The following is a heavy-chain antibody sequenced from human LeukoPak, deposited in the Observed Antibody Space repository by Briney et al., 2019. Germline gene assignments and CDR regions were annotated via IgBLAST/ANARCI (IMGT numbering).Heavy chain of an antibody. CDR3: ARRALSVDYYGSGRDNWFDP. CDR1: GFTFSSYA. CDR2: ISGSGGST. D-gene: IGHD3-10*01. J-gene: IGHJ5*02. Sequence: PGGSLRLSCAASGFTFSSYAMSWVRQAPGKGLEWVSAISGSGGSTYYADSVKGRFTISRDNSKNTLYLQMNSLRAEDTAVYYCARRALSVDYYGSGRDNWFDPWGQGTLVTVSS. V-gene: IGHV3-23*01.